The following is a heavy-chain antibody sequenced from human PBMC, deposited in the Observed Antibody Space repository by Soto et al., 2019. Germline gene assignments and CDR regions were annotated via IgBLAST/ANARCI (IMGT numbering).Heavy chain of an antibody. CDR1: GYTFTNYG. D-gene: IGHD3-3*01. V-gene: IGHV1-18*01. CDR2: ISAYNGNT. Sequence: GASVKVSCKASGYTFTNYGINWVRQAPGQGLEWMGWISAYNGNTNYAQKLQGRVTMTTATYFCAHSYPHYDYWSARWKNWFGPWGQGTPVTVSS. CDR3: P. J-gene: IGHJ5*02.